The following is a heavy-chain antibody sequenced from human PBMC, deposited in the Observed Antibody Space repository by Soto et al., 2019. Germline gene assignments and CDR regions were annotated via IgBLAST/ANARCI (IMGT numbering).Heavy chain of an antibody. V-gene: IGHV3-30*18. CDR2: ISYDGSNK. D-gene: IGHD3-16*01. CDR1: GFTFSSYG. J-gene: IGHJ6*02. Sequence: GGSLRLSCAASGFTFSSYGMHWVRQAPGKGLEWVAVISYDGSNKYYADSVKGRFTISRDNSKNTLYLQMNSLRAEDTAVYYCAKDGGRKKSPYYGMDVWGQGTTVTVSS. CDR3: AKDGGRKKSPYYGMDV.